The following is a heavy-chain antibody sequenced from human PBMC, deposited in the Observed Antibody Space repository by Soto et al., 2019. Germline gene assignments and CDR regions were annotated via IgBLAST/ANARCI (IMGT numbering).Heavy chain of an antibody. D-gene: IGHD7-27*01. CDR2: IYNRWST. CDR3: AGGPSGDKVDS. CDR1: GGSISTVNYW. Sequence: QVQLQESGPGLVKPSQTLSLTCTVSGGSISTVNYWWSWIRQSPDMGLEWIGHIYNRWSTYNNPSLESRVTMSVETSQNQLSLTLSSVSAADTAVYYCAGGPSGDKVDSWGQGTLVTVSS. J-gene: IGHJ4*02. V-gene: IGHV4-30-4*01.